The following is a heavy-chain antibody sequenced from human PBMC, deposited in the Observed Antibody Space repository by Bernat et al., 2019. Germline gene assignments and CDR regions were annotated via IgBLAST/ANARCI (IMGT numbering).Heavy chain of an antibody. CDR2: IFSGGRT. CDR1: GFTVNSNS. J-gene: IGHJ4*02. CDR3: VRDRGGDEYAYLES. D-gene: IGHD3-16*01. V-gene: IGHV3-66*01. Sequence: EVQLVESGGGLVQPGGSLRLSCVVSGFTVNSNSMNWVRQAPGKGLEWVSVIFSGGRTFYADSVKGRFTISRDNSKSILYLQMNSLRAEDTALYYCVRDRGGDEYAYLESWGQGTLVTVSS.